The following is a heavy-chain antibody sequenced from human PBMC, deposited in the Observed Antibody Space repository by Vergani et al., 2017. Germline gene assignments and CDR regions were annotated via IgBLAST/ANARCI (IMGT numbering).Heavy chain of an antibody. CDR3: AKDLMAAAGTGYFDY. Sequence: EVQLVESGGVVVQPGGSLRLSCAASGFTFDDYAMHWVRQGPGKGLEWVSLISWDGGSTYYADSVKGRFTISRDNSKNSLYLQMNSLRAEDTALYYCAKDLMAAAGTGYFDYWGQGTLVTVSS. CDR1: GFTFDDYA. J-gene: IGHJ4*02. D-gene: IGHD6-13*01. CDR2: ISWDGGST. V-gene: IGHV3-43D*03.